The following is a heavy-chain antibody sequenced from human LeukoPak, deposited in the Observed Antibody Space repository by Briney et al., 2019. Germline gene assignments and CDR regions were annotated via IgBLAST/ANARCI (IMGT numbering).Heavy chain of an antibody. Sequence: GALRLSCSGPGFNLNNNSVTRVPPAPGKGLEWVSTITGSGGSTYYADSVKGRFTISRDNSKNTLYLQMNSLRAEDTALYYCAKGVWADYWGQGTLVTVSS. CDR3: AKGVWADY. V-gene: IGHV3-23*01. CDR1: GFNLNNNS. J-gene: IGHJ4*02. D-gene: IGHD7-27*01. CDR2: ITGSGGST.